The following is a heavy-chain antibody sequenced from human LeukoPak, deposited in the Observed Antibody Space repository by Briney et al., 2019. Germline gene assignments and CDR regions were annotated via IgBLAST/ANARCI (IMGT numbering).Heavy chain of an antibody. CDR3: AREANDYGDY. Sequence: GGSLRLSCAASGFTFSSYLMSWVRQAPGKGLEWVANIKQDGSEKYYVDSVKGRFTISRDNAKNSLYLQMNSLRAEDTAVYYCAREANDYGDYWGQGTLVTVSS. V-gene: IGHV3-7*01. CDR1: GFTFSSYL. CDR2: IKQDGSEK. J-gene: IGHJ4*02.